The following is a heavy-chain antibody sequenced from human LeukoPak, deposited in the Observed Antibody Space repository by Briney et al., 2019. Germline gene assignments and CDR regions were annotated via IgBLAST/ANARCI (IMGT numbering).Heavy chain of an antibody. CDR2: IIPILGIA. CDR1: GGTFSSYA. J-gene: IGHJ5*02. CDR3: ARDLGRAIAAAGTRNWFDP. Sequence: SVKVSCKASGGTFSSYAISWVRQAPGQGLEWMGRIIPILGIANYPQKFQGRVTITADKSTSTAYMELSSLRSEDTAVYYCARDLGRAIAAAGTRNWFDPWGQGTLVTVSS. D-gene: IGHD6-13*01. V-gene: IGHV1-69*04.